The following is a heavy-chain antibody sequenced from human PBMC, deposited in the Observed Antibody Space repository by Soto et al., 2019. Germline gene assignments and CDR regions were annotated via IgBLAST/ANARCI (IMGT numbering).Heavy chain of an antibody. CDR3: ARQRRGGHWFAP. V-gene: IGHV4-61*01. J-gene: IGHJ5*02. Sequence: SEALSLTCTVSGGSVSSGNYYCSWIRQPRGKGLEWLGYMYHSGNTRYNPSLKSRVTISVDTSKDQISLKLSSVTGADTAVYYCARQRRGGHWFAPWGQGTPVT. CDR1: GGSVSSGNYY. CDR2: MYHSGNT.